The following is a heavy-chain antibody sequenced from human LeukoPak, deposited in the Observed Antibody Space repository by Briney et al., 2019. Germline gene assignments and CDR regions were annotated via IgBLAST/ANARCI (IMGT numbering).Heavy chain of an antibody. D-gene: IGHD4-23*01. V-gene: IGHV4-39*01. CDR2: IYYSGST. CDR1: GGSISSDSYY. CDR3: ANSANYGGNSGFFDY. J-gene: IGHJ4*02. Sequence: SETLSLTCTVSGGSISSDSYYWAWIRQPPGKGLEWIASIYYSGSTYYNPSLKSRVTISVDTSRNQFSLKLSSVTAADTAVYYCANSANYGGNSGFFDYWGQGTLVTVSS.